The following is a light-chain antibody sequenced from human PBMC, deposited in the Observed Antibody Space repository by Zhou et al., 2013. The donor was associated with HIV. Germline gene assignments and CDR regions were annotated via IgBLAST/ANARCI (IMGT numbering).Light chain of an antibody. Sequence: EIVLTQSPGTLSLSPGERATLSCRASQTVSSSYVAWYRQNPGQAPRLLIYDASDRAAGVPARFSGGGSGTDFTLTISSLEPEDFAVYYCQFRNTFGQGTKLEIK. CDR3: QFRNT. J-gene: IGKJ2*01. V-gene: IGKV3-11*01. CDR1: QTVSSSY. CDR2: DAS.